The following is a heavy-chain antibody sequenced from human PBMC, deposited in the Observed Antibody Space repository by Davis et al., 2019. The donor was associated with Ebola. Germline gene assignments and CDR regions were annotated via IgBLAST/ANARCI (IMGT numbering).Heavy chain of an antibody. Sequence: PSETLSLTCAVYGGSFSGYYWSWIRQPPGKGLEWIGEINHSGSTNYNPSLKSRVTISVDTSKNQFSLKLSSVTAADTAVYYCARHIGQLGPFDYWGQGTLVTVSS. CDR3: ARHIGQLGPFDY. V-gene: IGHV4-34*01. CDR2: INHSGST. D-gene: IGHD6-6*01. CDR1: GGSFSGYY. J-gene: IGHJ4*02.